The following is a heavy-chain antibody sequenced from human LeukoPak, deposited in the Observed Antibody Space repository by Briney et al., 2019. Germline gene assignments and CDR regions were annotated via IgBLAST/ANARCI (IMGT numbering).Heavy chain of an antibody. CDR3: ARADGFSGYDFYYFDF. Sequence: GGSLRLSCAASGFTFNSHEMNWVRQAPGKGLEWMSYISSTGSNIYYADSVKGRFTISRDNAKNSVHLQMNSLRAEDMAVYYCARADGFSGYDFYYFDFWGQGTLVTVSS. V-gene: IGHV3-48*03. J-gene: IGHJ4*02. CDR2: ISSTGSNI. D-gene: IGHD5-12*01. CDR1: GFTFNSHE.